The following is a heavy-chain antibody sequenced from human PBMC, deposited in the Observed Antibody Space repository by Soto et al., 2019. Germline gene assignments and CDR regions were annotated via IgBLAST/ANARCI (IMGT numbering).Heavy chain of an antibody. CDR2: ISSSSSTI. Sequence: GGSLRLSCAASGFTFSSYSMNWVRQAPGKGLEWVSYISSSSSTIYYADSVKGRFTISRDNAKNSLYLQMKSLRAEDTAVYYCARANGYYYYYYMDVWGKGTTVTVSS. CDR3: ARANGYYYYYYMDV. D-gene: IGHD2-8*01. J-gene: IGHJ6*03. CDR1: GFTFSSYS. V-gene: IGHV3-48*01.